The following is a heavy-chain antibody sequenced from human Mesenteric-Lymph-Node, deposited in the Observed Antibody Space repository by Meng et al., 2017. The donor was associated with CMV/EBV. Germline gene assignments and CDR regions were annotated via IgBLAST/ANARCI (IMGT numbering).Heavy chain of an antibody. CDR3: ARDGYYGIDV. CDR2: ISGSGDNR. Sequence: GESLKISCAASGFTFSNYAMRWVRQAPGKGLEWVSGISGSGDNRFYADSVQGRFTISRDKSKNTLYLQMNSLRAEDTAVYHCARDGYYGIDVWGQGTTVTVSS. J-gene: IGHJ6*02. CDR1: GFTFSNYA. V-gene: IGHV3-23*01.